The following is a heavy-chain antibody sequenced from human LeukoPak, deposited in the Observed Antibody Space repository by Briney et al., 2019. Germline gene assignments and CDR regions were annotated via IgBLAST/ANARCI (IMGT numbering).Heavy chain of an antibody. Sequence: ASVKVSCKASGYTFTSYDINWVRQATGQGLEWMGWMNPNSGNTGYAQKFQGRVTITRNTSISIAYMELSSLRSEDTAVYYCARGFGSSSWAYYYYMDVWGKGTTVTVSS. CDR3: ARGFGSSSWAYYYYMDV. V-gene: IGHV1-8*03. CDR2: MNPNSGNT. D-gene: IGHD6-13*01. J-gene: IGHJ6*03. CDR1: GYTFTSYD.